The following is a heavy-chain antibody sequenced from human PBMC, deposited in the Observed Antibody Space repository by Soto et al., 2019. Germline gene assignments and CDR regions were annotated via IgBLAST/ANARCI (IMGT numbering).Heavy chain of an antibody. CDR2: IRSQSDGGSG. CDR3: PTDSGTPVPEAVFAF. CDR1: GFTFHNAW. Sequence: GSLRLSCAASGFTFHNAWINWVRQPPGGGLEWVGRIRSQSDGGSGDYAAPVKGRFVVSRDDSKNMVYLQMNSLKIEDTAVYYCPTDSGTPVPEAVFAFWGQGTRVPVSP. D-gene: IGHD3-3*01. V-gene: IGHV3-15*07. J-gene: IGHJ1*01.